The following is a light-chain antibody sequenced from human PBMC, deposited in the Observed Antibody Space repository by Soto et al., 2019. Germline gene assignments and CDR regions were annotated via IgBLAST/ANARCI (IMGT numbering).Light chain of an antibody. Sequence: QPVLTQSSSASASLGSSVKLTCTLSSGHSSYIIAWHQQQPGKAPRYLMKLEGSGSYNKGSGVPDRFSGSSSGADRYLTISNRQSADEADYYCETWDSNTRVFGGGTKLTVL. J-gene: IGLJ2*01. CDR3: ETWDSNTRV. V-gene: IGLV4-60*03. CDR2: LEGSGSY. CDR1: SGHSSYI.